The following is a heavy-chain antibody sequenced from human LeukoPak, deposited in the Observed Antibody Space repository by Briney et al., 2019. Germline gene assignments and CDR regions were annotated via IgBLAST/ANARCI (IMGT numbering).Heavy chain of an antibody. Sequence: PGGSLRLSCAATGFRFKDYGMHWVRHPPGKGLEWVSAIHWNGGGTDYADSVKGRFTISRDNAKNALYLQLSSLRPEDTALYYCAKHLTATNTYIFFGLDVWGQGTSVTVSS. CDR1: GFRFKDYG. J-gene: IGHJ6*02. CDR3: AKHLTATNTYIFFGLDV. CDR2: IHWNGGGT. V-gene: IGHV3-9*01. D-gene: IGHD1-26*01.